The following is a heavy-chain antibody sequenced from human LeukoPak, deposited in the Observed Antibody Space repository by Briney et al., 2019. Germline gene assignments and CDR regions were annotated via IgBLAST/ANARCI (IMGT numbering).Heavy chain of an antibody. Sequence: GGSLTLTCAASGFTFSDYYLNWIRQAPAQGLEWVSFISSEGITIHYADSVKGRFTVSRDNAKNSVYLQMSSLRAEDTAVYYCARSVWLIPHYWGQGTLVTVSS. V-gene: IGHV3-11*04. CDR2: ISSEGITI. CDR1: GFTFSDYY. J-gene: IGHJ4*02. CDR3: ARSVWLIPHY. D-gene: IGHD6-19*01.